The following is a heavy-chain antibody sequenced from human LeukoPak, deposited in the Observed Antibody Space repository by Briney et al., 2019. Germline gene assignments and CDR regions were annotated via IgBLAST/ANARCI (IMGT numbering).Heavy chain of an antibody. CDR2: INQDGSEK. V-gene: IGHV3-7*01. CDR1: GFTFSTYW. CDR3: ARGQLWFGEA. J-gene: IGHJ4*02. D-gene: IGHD3-10*01. Sequence: PGGSLRLSCAASGFTFSTYWMSWVRQTPGKGLEWVANINQDGSEKNCVDSVTGRFTISRDNTKNSVYLQMNSLSVEDTAVYYCARGQLWFGEAWGQGTLVTVSS.